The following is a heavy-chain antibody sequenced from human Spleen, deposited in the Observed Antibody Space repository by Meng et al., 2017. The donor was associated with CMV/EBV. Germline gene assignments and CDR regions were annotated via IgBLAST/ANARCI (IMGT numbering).Heavy chain of an antibody. CDR1: GFSFSTYD. CDR3: ARGAAPRGLDV. Sequence: GGSLRLSCAASGFSFSTYDMHWVRQAPGKGLEWVSSIRSSGTYIYYADSVKGRFTISRDNAKNSLFLQMNSLGAEDTALYWCARGAAPRGLDVWGRGTRVTVSS. V-gene: IGHV3-21*01. D-gene: IGHD6-13*01. J-gene: IGHJ6*02. CDR2: IRSSGTYI.